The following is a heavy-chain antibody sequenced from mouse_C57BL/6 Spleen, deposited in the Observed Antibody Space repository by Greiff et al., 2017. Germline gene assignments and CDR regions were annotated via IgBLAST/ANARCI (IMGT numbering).Heavy chain of an antibody. CDR2: ISDGGSYT. CDR1: GFTFSSYA. V-gene: IGHV5-4*01. CDR3: AREGSNFAWFAY. D-gene: IGHD2-5*01. J-gene: IGHJ3*01. Sequence: DVHLVESGGGLVKPGGSLKLSCAASGFTFSSYAMSWVRQTPEKRLEWVATISDGGSYTYYPDNVKGRFTISRDNAKNNLYLQMSHLKSEDTAMYYCAREGSNFAWFAYWGQGTLVTVSA.